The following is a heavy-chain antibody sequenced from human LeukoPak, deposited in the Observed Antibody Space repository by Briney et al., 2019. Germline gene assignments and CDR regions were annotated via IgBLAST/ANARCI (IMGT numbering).Heavy chain of an antibody. D-gene: IGHD6-19*01. CDR1: GFXFSSYG. Sequence: GRSLRLSCAASGFXFSSYGMHWVRQAPGRGLEWVAGMSYDGSNTYYADSVKGRFTISRDNSKNTVYLQMNSLRAEDTAVYYCAKGSSSGFYYFDYWGQGTLATVSS. J-gene: IGHJ4*02. CDR3: AKGSSSGFYYFDY. V-gene: IGHV3-30*18. CDR2: MSYDGSNT.